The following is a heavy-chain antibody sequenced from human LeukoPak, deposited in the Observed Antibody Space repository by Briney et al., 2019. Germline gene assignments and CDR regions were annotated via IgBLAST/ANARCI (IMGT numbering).Heavy chain of an antibody. J-gene: IGHJ3*02. V-gene: IGHV4-30-4*01. CDR1: GGSISSGDYY. Sequence: SQTLSLTCTVSGGSISSGDYYWSWIRQPPGKGLEWIGYIHHSGNTYYNPSLKSRVNISLDTSKNQFSLKLTSVTAADTAVYYCARESSGSYGQFDIWGQGTMVAVS. D-gene: IGHD1-26*01. CDR3: ARESSGSYGQFDI. CDR2: IHHSGNT.